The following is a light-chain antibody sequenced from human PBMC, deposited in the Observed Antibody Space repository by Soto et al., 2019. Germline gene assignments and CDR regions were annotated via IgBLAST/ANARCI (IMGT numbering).Light chain of an antibody. CDR3: QQYVTAFRS. CDR2: DAS. Sequence: GDRVTITCRASQSISSWLAWYQQKPGKAPKLLIYDASSLESGVPSRFSGSGSGTEFTLTISSLQPDDFATYYCQQYVTAFRSFGQGTKVDIK. V-gene: IGKV1-5*01. CDR1: QSISSW. J-gene: IGKJ1*01.